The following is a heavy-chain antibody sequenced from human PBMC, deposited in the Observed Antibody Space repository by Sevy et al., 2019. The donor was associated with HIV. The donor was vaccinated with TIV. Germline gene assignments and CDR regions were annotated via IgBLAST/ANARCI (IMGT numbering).Heavy chain of an antibody. V-gene: IGHV4-4*07. CDR1: GGSISSYY. D-gene: IGHD6-13*01. CDR3: ARIKYSSGWYWDYGMDV. J-gene: IGHJ6*02. Sequence: SETLSLTCTVSGGSISSYYWSWIRQPAGKGLEWIGRIYTSGSTNYNPSLKSRVTMSVDTSKNQFSLKLSSVTAADTAVYYCARIKYSSGWYWDYGMDVWGQGTTVTVSS. CDR2: IYTSGST.